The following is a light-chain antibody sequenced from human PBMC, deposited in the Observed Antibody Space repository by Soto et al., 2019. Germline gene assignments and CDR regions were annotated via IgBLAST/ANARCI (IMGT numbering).Light chain of an antibody. CDR2: NAS. CDR1: QSVRKN. V-gene: IGKV3-20*01. Sequence: EIVLTQSPATLSLSPGERATLSCRASQSVRKNLAWYQQKPGQAPRLLIYNASNRATGIPDRFSGSGSGTDFTLTISRLEPEDFAVYFCHQYAYSPWAFGQGTKVDIK. J-gene: IGKJ1*01. CDR3: HQYAYSPWA.